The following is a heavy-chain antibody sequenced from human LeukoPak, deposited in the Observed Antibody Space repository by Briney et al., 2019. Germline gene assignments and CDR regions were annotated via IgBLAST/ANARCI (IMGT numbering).Heavy chain of an antibody. CDR1: GFTFSIYG. CDR3: ARGDPHADL. J-gene: IGHJ5*02. CDR2: ISSSNSYI. Sequence: PGGSLRLSCAAPGFTFSIYGMNWVRRAPGKGLEWVSSISSSNSYIYYADSVKGRFTISRDNAKNSLYLQMNSLRVEDTGVYYCARGDPHADLWGQGTLVTVSS. V-gene: IGHV3-21*01.